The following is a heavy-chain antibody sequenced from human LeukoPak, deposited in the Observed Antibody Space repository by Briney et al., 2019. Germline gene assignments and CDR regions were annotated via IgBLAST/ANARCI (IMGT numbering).Heavy chain of an antibody. J-gene: IGHJ4*02. CDR2: IYYSGST. CDR1: GGSISRGGYY. Sequence: SETLSLTCTVSGGSISRGGYYWSWIRQHPGKGLEWIGYIYYSGSTYYNPSLKSRVTISVDTSKNQFSLKLSSVTAADTAVYYCAGNSYGNYYFDYWGQGTLVTVSS. D-gene: IGHD5-18*01. V-gene: IGHV4-31*03. CDR3: AGNSYGNYYFDY.